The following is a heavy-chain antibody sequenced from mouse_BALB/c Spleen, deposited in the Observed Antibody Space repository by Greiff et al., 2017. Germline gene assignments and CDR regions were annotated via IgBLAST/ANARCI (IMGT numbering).Heavy chain of an antibody. D-gene: IGHD1-1*01. CDR1: GFTFSSYA. Sequence: EVQGVESGGGLVKPGGSLKLSCAASGFTFSSYAMSWVRQTPEKRLEWVASISSGGSTYYPDSVKGRFTISRDNARNILYLQMSSLRSEDTAMYYCARGRGVAGDYFDYWGQGTTLTVSS. V-gene: IGHV5-6-5*01. CDR3: ARGRGVAGDYFDY. CDR2: ISSGGST. J-gene: IGHJ2*01.